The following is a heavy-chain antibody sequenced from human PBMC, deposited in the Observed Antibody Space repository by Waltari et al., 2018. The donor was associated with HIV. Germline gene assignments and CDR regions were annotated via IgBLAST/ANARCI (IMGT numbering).Heavy chain of an antibody. Sequence: QVHLQESGPRLVTPSGTLSLTCSVSGGSMGDYYWNWIRTSQGKGREWIGHVYSIGSTNYNPSLKSRLTISIDRSRSQFSLRLASVTAADTAFYYCARSRSGSYGYFDSWGQGALVTVSS. J-gene: IGHJ4*02. D-gene: IGHD1-26*01. CDR2: VYSIGST. CDR1: GGSMGDYY. V-gene: IGHV4-4*08. CDR3: ARSRSGSYGYFDS.